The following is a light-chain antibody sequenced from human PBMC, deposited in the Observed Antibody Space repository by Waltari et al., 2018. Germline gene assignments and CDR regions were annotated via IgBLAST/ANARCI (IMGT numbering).Light chain of an antibody. CDR3: QQYFSTPYT. CDR2: WAS. CDR1: QSVLYSPTNKNY. J-gene: IGKJ2*01. Sequence: DIVMTQSPDSLAVSLGEGAPINCKSSQSVLYSPTNKNYLAWYQQQPGQPPKLLIYWASTRESGVPDRFSGSGSGTDFTLTISSLQAEDVAVYYCQQYFSTPYTFGQGTKVEIK. V-gene: IGKV4-1*01.